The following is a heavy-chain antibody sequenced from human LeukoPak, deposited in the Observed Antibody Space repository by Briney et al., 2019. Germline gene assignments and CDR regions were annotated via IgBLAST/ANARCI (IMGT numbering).Heavy chain of an antibody. J-gene: IGHJ3*02. Sequence: ASVKVSCKASGYTFTGYYMHWVRQAPGQGLEWMGWINPNSGGTNYAQKFQGRVTMTRDTSISTAYMELSRLRFDDTAVYYCARAGTLYNWNFDAFDIWGQGTMVTVSS. V-gene: IGHV1-2*02. CDR2: INPNSGGT. CDR1: GYTFTGYY. D-gene: IGHD1-7*01. CDR3: ARAGTLYNWNFDAFDI.